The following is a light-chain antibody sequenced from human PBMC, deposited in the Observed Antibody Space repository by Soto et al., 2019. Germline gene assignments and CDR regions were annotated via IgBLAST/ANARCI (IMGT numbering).Light chain of an antibody. CDR3: QQYGTAPLT. CDR1: QRGSSSY. Sequence: EIVLTQSPGILSLSPGESATLCCRASQRGSSSYLAGYQEKSGQAPRLLIYGASSWGTGIPDRFSGIWSGTAFTHTISSLEPEDFAVYSFQQYGTAPLTLGHGNKV. V-gene: IGKV3-20*01. CDR2: GAS. J-gene: IGKJ1*01.